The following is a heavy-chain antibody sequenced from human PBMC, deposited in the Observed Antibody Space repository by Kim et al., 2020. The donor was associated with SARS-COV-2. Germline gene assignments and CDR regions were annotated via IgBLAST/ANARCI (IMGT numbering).Heavy chain of an antibody. J-gene: IGHJ4*02. Sequence: LSLTCAASGFTFSSYWMHWVRQAPGKGLVWVSRINSDGGTTSYADSVKGRFTISRDNAKSTLYLQMNSLRAEDTAVYYCASRRYTGTYYYFDCWGQGTLVTLSS. CDR2: INSDGGTT. CDR3: ASRRYTGTYYYFDC. D-gene: IGHD1-26*01. CDR1: GFTFSSYW. V-gene: IGHV3-74*01.